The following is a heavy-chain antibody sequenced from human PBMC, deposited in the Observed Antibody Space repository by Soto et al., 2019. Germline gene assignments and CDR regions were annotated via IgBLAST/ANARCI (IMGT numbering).Heavy chain of an antibody. J-gene: IGHJ4*02. V-gene: IGHV4-59*08. CDR3: ARRGYFDY. CDR2: IYSSGST. Sequence: SETLSLTCTVSGGSISSYYWSWIRQPPGKGLEWIGYIYSSGSTNYNPSLKSRVTISIEASKNQFSLKLSSVTAADTAVYYCARRGYFDYWGQGTLVTVSS. CDR1: GGSISSYY.